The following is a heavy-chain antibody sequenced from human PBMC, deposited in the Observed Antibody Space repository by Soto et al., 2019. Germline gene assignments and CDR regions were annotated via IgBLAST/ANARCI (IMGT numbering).Heavy chain of an antibody. CDR1: GYSFTSYW. CDR3: ARPYYYGSGSPYYFDY. CDR2: IYPGDSDT. J-gene: IGHJ4*02. D-gene: IGHD3-10*01. Sequence: PGESLKISCKGSGYSFTSYWIGWVRQMPGKGLEWMGIIYPGDSDTRYSPSFQGQVTISADKSISTAYLQWSSLKASDTAMYYCARPYYYGSGSPYYFDYWGQGTLVTVSS. V-gene: IGHV5-51*01.